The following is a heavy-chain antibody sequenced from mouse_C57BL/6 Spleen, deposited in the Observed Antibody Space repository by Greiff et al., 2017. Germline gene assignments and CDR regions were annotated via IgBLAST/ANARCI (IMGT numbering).Heavy chain of an antibody. Sequence: EVQLQQSGPELVKPGASVKISCKASGYTFTDYYMNWVKQSHGKSLEWIGDINPNNGGTSYNQKFKGKATLTVDKSSSTAYMELRSLTSEDSAVYYCARRDYGNLGNFDYWGQGTTLTVSS. CDR2: INPNNGGT. CDR3: ARRDYGNLGNFDY. V-gene: IGHV1-26*01. D-gene: IGHD2-1*01. J-gene: IGHJ2*01. CDR1: GYTFTDYY.